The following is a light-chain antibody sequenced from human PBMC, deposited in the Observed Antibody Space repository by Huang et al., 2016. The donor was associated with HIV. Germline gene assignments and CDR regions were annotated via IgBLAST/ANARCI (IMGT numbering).Light chain of an antibody. J-gene: IGKJ2*01. Sequence: EIVLTQSPGTLSLSPGERATLSCRASQTVRNSYLAGYQQKPGQVPRLLIYGAYNRAGGTPDRFSGSQSGTDFTLASSRLEPEYFAVYYCQQYGSSPRTFGQGTKLEIK. CDR1: QTVRNSY. CDR2: GAY. V-gene: IGKV3-20*01. CDR3: QQYGSSPRT.